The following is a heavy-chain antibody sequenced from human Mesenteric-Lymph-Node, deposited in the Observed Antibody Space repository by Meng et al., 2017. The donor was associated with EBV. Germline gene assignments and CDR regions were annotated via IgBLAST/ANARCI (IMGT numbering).Heavy chain of an antibody. V-gene: IGHV3-30-3*01. D-gene: IGHD3-22*01. CDR1: GFTFSSYA. CDR2: ISYDGSNK. CDR3: AKVKEGSGYYLGADY. Sequence: QVQLVESGGGVVQPGRSLRLSCAASGFTFSSYAMHWVRQAPGKGLEWVAVISYDGSNKYYADSVKGRFTISRDNSKNTLYLQMNSLRTEDTAVYYCAKVKEGSGYYLGADYWGQGTLVTVSS. J-gene: IGHJ4*02.